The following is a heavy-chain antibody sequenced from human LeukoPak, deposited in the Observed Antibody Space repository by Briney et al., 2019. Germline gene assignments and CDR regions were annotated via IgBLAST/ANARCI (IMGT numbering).Heavy chain of an antibody. Sequence: GGSLRLTCAASGFSFSTYAMNWVRQGPGKGLEWVATISGSGYTTYYADSVKGRFTISRDNSKNTLFLQMDSLRAEDTAVFFCARYCSSSSCQGSTLYFGMDVWGQGTTVTVS. CDR1: GFSFSTYA. J-gene: IGHJ6*02. D-gene: IGHD2-2*01. CDR2: ISGSGYTT. CDR3: ARYCSSSSCQGSTLYFGMDV. V-gene: IGHV3-23*01.